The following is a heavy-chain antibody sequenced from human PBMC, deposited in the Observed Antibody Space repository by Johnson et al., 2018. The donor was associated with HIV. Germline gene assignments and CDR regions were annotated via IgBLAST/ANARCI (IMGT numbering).Heavy chain of an antibody. D-gene: IGHD3-16*01. Sequence: EVQLVESGGGLVQPGGSLRLSCAASGFTVSRNYMSWVRQAPGKGLEWVSVIYSGGTTYYADSVKGRFTISRDTSENTVHLQMNDLRAEDTAVYYCAREALPRGLQSSVGGAFDIWGQGTMVTVSA. CDR2: IYSGGTT. V-gene: IGHV3-66*01. J-gene: IGHJ3*02. CDR3: AREALPRGLQSSVGGAFDI. CDR1: GFTVSRNY.